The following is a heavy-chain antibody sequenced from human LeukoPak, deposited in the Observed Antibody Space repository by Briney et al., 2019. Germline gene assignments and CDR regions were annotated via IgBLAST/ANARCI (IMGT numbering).Heavy chain of an antibody. Sequence: GGSLRLSCAASGFTFSSYWMIWVRQAPGKGLEWVANIKQDGSEKYYVDSVKGRFTISRDNAKKVYLQMNSLRVEDTAVYYCARGLLWLFGGQGTLVTVSS. J-gene: IGHJ4*02. D-gene: IGHD3-10*01. CDR2: IKQDGSEK. CDR1: GFTFSSYW. V-gene: IGHV3-7*01. CDR3: ARGLLWLF.